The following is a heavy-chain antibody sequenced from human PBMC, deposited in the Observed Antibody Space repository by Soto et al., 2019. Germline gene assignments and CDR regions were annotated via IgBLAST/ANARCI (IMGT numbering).Heavy chain of an antibody. CDR3: ARDGGGGFHDY. CDR2: IGTAGGP. CDR1: GFNFNNYD. Sequence: EVQLLQSGGGLVQPGGSLRLSCVASGFNFNNYDMHWVRQVAGKRPEWVSVIGTAGGPNYSDSVNGRFTIYRDNARSSLYLQMNSVRDGDTDVYYCARDGGGGFHDYWGQGTVVTVSS. J-gene: IGHJ4*02. D-gene: IGHD3-16*01. V-gene: IGHV3-13*05.